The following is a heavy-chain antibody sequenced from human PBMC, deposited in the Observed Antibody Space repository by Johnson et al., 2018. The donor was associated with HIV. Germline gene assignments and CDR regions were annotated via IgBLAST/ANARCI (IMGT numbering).Heavy chain of an antibody. J-gene: IGHJ3*02. Sequence: QVRLVESGGGVVQPGRSLRLSCAASGITFSDYAMHWVRQAPGKGLEWVAVISYDGINKYYAESVKGRFTISRDISKDTLYLQMNSLRAEDTAVYYCARVQSIAAPDDAFDIWGQGTMVTVSS. CDR3: ARVQSIAAPDDAFDI. V-gene: IGHV3-30*04. CDR1: GITFSDYA. D-gene: IGHD6-6*01. CDR2: ISYDGINK.